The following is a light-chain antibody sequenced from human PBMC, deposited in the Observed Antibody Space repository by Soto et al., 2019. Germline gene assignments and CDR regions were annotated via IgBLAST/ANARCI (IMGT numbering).Light chain of an antibody. J-gene: IGKJ4*01. Sequence: EIVLTQSPGTLSLSPGERATLSCRASQSFRSSYLAWYQQKPGQAPRLLIYGASSRATGIPDRFSGSGSGTDFTLTISRLEPEDFAVYYCQQYGSSPLTFGGGTRVDI. CDR3: QQYGSSPLT. CDR1: QSFRSSY. CDR2: GAS. V-gene: IGKV3-20*01.